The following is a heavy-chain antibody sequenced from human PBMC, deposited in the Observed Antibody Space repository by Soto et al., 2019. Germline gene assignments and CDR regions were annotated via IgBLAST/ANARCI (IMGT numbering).Heavy chain of an antibody. CDR1: GFSLNTRGVG. CDR3: AHIMITYGGVIGLDAFDN. D-gene: IGHD3-16*02. J-gene: IGHJ3*02. Sequence: GSGPTRENPTHTLTLTCTFSGFSLNTRGVGVGWIRQPPGKALEWLAVIYWDDDRRYSPSLNSRLTITKDTSRNQVVLTMTNMDPVDTATYYCAHIMITYGGVIGLDAFDNWGQGTMVTVSS. V-gene: IGHV2-5*02. CDR2: IYWDDDR.